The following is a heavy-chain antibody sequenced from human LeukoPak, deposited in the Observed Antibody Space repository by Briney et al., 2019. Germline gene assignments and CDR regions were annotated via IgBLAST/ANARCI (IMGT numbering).Heavy chain of an antibody. J-gene: IGHJ5*02. V-gene: IGHV3-30*14. CDR3: VKDPGSTIYPNWFDP. CDR1: GFTFSNYA. D-gene: IGHD3-10*01. CDR2: ISYDGSNK. Sequence: GGSLRLSCAASGFTFSNYAMHWVRQAPGKGLEWVSVISYDGSNKYYADSVKGRFTISRDNSKNTLYLQMSSLRVEDTAVYYCVKDPGSTIYPNWFDPWGQGTLVTVSS.